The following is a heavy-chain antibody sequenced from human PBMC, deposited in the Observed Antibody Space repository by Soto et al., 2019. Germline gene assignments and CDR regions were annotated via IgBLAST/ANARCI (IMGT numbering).Heavy chain of an antibody. D-gene: IGHD4-17*01. Sequence: EVPLVESGGGLVQPGGSLRLSCAASGFTFSNYWMHWVRQDAGKGLVWVSRINSDGSTTSCADSVKGRFTISRDNAKNTLYLQMNSLRVEDTAVYYCTRDYGLDYWGQGTLVTVST. CDR3: TRDYGLDY. V-gene: IGHV3-74*01. CDR2: INSDGSTT. J-gene: IGHJ4*02. CDR1: GFTFSNYW.